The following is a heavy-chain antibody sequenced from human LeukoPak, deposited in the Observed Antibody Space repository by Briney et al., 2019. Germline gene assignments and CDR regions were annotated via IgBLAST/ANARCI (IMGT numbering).Heavy chain of an antibody. Sequence: GGSLRLSCAASGFTFSTYSINWVRQAPGKGLEWVSSISSSSSYIYYADSVKGRFTISRDNAKNSLHLQLNSLRAEDTAVYYCAKRFGSSSWYPPYYFDYWGQGTLVTVSS. CDR2: ISSSSSYI. V-gene: IGHV3-21*01. J-gene: IGHJ4*02. D-gene: IGHD6-13*01. CDR1: GFTFSTYS. CDR3: AKRFGSSSWYPPYYFDY.